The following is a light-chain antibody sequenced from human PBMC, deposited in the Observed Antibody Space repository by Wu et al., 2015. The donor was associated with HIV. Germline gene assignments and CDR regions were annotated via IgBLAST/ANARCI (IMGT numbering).Light chain of an antibody. CDR1: QSVYNR. CDR3: QQYNNWPFT. J-gene: IGKJ3*01. V-gene: IGKV3D-15*01. CDR2: YAS. Sequence: EIMMTQSPATLSVSPGERATLSCRASQSVYNRLAWYQQKPGQAPRLLIYYASTRDTGIPARFSGSGSGTEFALTISSLQSEDFAVYYCQQYNNWPFTFGPGTKVDIK.